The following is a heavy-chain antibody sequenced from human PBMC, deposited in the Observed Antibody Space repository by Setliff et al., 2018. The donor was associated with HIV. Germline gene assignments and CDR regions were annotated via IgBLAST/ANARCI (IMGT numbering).Heavy chain of an antibody. D-gene: IGHD2-8*01. CDR2: IYDSGKT. CDR1: GGSISSGGYY. J-gene: IGHJ5*02. Sequence: PSETLSLTCTVSGGSISSGGYYWSWIRQHPGKGLEWIGYIYDSGKTYYNPALKSRVSISVGTSKNQFSLDLRSVTAADTAVYYCARGTRTSLNWFDPWGQGTLVTVSS. CDR3: ARGTRTSLNWFDP. V-gene: IGHV4-31*03.